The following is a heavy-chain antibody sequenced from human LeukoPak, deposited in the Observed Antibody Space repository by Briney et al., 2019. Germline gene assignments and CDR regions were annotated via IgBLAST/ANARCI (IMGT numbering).Heavy chain of an antibody. CDR2: ISSSSSYI. Sequence: AGGSLRLSCAASGFTFSSYSMNWVRQAPGKGLGWVSSISSSSSYIYYADSVKGRFTISRDNAKNSLYLQMNSLRAEDTAVYYCARVRYSSSSAVRYYFDYWGQGTLVTVSS. V-gene: IGHV3-21*01. CDR1: GFTFSSYS. J-gene: IGHJ4*02. D-gene: IGHD6-6*01. CDR3: ARVRYSSSSAVRYYFDY.